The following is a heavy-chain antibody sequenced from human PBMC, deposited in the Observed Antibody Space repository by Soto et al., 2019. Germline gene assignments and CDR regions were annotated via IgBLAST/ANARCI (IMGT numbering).Heavy chain of an antibody. J-gene: IGHJ5*02. CDR3: SIESSSTSANWFDP. V-gene: IGHV3-11*01. CDR1: GFTFSAYY. CDR2: IGSSGSPI. D-gene: IGHD2-2*01. Sequence: GGSLRLSCVASGFTFSAYYMTWNRQAPGKGLEWVSYIGSSGSPIYHADSVKGRFTISRDNAKNSLFLQMNSLRAEDTAVYYCSIESSSTSANWFDPWGQGTLVPVAS.